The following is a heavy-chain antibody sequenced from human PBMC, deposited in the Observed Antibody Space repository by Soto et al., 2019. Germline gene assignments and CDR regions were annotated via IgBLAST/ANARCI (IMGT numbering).Heavy chain of an antibody. CDR3: ARLNHYDFWSGPPYYFDY. D-gene: IGHD3-3*01. Sequence: SETLSLTCTVSGGSISSYYWSWIRQPPGKGLEWIGYIYYSGSTNYNPSLKSRVTISVDTSKNQFSLKLSSVTAADTAVYYCARLNHYDFWSGPPYYFDYWGQGTLVTVSS. J-gene: IGHJ4*02. CDR1: GGSISSYY. V-gene: IGHV4-59*08. CDR2: IYYSGST.